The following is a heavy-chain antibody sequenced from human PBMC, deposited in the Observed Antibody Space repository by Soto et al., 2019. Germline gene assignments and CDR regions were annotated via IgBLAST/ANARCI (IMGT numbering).Heavy chain of an antibody. CDR1: GFTFSSYA. CDR3: AKLGVRGVIKYYFDY. V-gene: IGHV3-23*01. J-gene: IGHJ4*02. Sequence: GGSLRLSCAASGFTFSSYAMSWVRQAPGKGLEWVSAVSGSASNTYYADSVKGRFIISRDNSGNTMYLQMNSLSADDTAVYYCAKLGVRGVIKYYFDYWGQGTLVTVSS. CDR2: VSGSASNT. D-gene: IGHD3-10*01.